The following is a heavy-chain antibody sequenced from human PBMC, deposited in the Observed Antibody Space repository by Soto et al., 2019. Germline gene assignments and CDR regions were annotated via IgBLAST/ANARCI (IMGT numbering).Heavy chain of an antibody. J-gene: IGHJ4*02. CDR2: VRSSGDDT. CDR3: ARDGESSSSSDFDF. V-gene: IGHV3-48*02. D-gene: IGHD2-2*01. Sequence: DVQLVESGGGLVQPGGSLRLSCAASGFTFGYYNMHWVRQAPGKGLEWVSFVRSSGDDTYYADSVKGRFTISRDNAKDSLYLQMNSLREEGTDVYYCARDGESSSSSDFDFWGQGALVTVSS. CDR1: GFTFGYYN.